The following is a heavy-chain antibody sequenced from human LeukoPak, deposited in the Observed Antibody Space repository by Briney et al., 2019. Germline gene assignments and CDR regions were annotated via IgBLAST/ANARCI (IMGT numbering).Heavy chain of an antibody. CDR2: ISYDGSNK. V-gene: IGHV3-30*18. D-gene: IGHD2-21*02. CDR1: GFTFSSYG. CDR3: AKHSDVVVTGIPDY. J-gene: IGHJ4*02. Sequence: GRSLRLSCAASGFTFSSYGMHWVRQAPGKGLEWVAVISYDGSNKYYADSVKGRFTISRDNSKNTLYLQMNSLGAEDTAVYYCAKHSDVVVTGIPDYWGQGTLVTVSS.